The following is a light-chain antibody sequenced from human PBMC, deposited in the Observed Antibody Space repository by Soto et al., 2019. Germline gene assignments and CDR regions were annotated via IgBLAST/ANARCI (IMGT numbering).Light chain of an antibody. CDR2: GST. Sequence: QSVLTQPPSVSGAPGQRVTISCTGSSSNIGAGYDVHWYQQVPGTTPKLLIYGSTNRPSGVPDRFSGSKSGTSASLAITGLQDEDESDYYCQSYDSSLSGSVFGGGTKVTVL. CDR3: QSYDSSLSGSV. CDR1: SSNIGAGYD. J-gene: IGLJ3*02. V-gene: IGLV1-40*01.